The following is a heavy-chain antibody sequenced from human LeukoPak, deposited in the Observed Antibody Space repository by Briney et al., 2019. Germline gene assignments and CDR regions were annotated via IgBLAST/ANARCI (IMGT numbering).Heavy chain of an antibody. J-gene: IGHJ4*02. Sequence: PGGSLRLSCAASGFTLSSYSMTWVRQAPGKGLEWVALISSNANSKDYADSVKGRFTISRDNSRDTLSLQMNNLRPEDTAVYYCVRDDWNHADLFDYWGQGTLVTVSS. CDR2: ISSNANSK. V-gene: IGHV3-30-3*01. CDR3: VRDDWNHADLFDY. CDR1: GFTLSSYS. D-gene: IGHD2-21*01.